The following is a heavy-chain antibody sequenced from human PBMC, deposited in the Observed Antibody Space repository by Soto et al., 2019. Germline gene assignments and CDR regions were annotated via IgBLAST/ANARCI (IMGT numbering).Heavy chain of an antibody. V-gene: IGHV3-30*18. D-gene: IGHD3-16*01. CDR3: AKASGPGGY. J-gene: IGHJ4*02. Sequence: GSLRLSCAASGFTFSSYGMHWVRQAPGKGLEWVAVISYDGSNKYYADSVKGRFTISRDNSKNTLYLQMNSLRAEDTAVYYCAKASGPGGYWGQGTLVTVSS. CDR1: GFTFSSYG. CDR2: ISYDGSNK.